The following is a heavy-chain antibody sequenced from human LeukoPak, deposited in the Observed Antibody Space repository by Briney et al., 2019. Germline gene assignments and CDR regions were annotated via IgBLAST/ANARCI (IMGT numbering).Heavy chain of an antibody. CDR3: ARARGESGYDSSGPTDIPAHYYYMDV. D-gene: IGHD3-22*01. CDR2: MNPNSGNT. J-gene: IGHJ6*03. CDR1: GYTFTSYD. V-gene: IGHV1-8*01. Sequence: GASVKVSCKASGYTFTSYDINWVRQATGQGLEWMGWMNPNSGNTGYAQKFQGRVTMTRNTSISTAYMELSSLRSEDTAVYYCARARGESGYDSSGPTDIPAHYYYMDVWGKGTTVTVSS.